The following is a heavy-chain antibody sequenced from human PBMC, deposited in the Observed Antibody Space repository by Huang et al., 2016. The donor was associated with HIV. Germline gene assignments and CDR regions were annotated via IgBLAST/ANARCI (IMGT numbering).Heavy chain of an antibody. CDR3: ARVPSDHFSDY. CDR1: GYTFSIYG. J-gene: IGHJ4*02. CDR2: VSAYSGST. Sequence: QIQLVQSGPEVKKTGASVKVSCKASGYTFSIYGISWVRQAPGQGPEWMGWVSAYSGSTNYSQKFQGRVTMTADTSASTAYMDLRSLTSDDTAVYYCARVPSDHFSDYWGQGTLVTVSS. V-gene: IGHV1-18*01.